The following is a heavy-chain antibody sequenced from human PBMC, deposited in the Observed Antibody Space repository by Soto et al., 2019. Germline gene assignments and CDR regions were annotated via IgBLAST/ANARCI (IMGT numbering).Heavy chain of an antibody. CDR3: ARGSSWYDY. Sequence: QVQLQESGPGLVKPSETLSLTCTVSGGSISGYYCAWIRQPPGKGLEWIGYNHYSGSINYNPSLKSRVTISIDTSENQFSLRLNSVTAADTAVYYCARGSSWYDYWGQGTLVTVSS. J-gene: IGHJ4*02. CDR2: NHYSGSI. D-gene: IGHD6-13*01. V-gene: IGHV4-59*08. CDR1: GGSISGYY.